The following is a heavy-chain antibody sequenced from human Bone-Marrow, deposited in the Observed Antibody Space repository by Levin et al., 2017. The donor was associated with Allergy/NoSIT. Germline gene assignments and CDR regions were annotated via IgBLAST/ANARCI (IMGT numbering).Heavy chain of an antibody. CDR3: ARAQGYSSSSWVRYYYYGMDV. V-gene: IGHV4-59*01. J-gene: IGHJ6*02. CDR1: GGSISSYY. CDR2: IYYSGST. D-gene: IGHD6-6*01. Sequence: SETLSLTCTVSGGSISSYYWSWIRQPPGKGLEWIGYIYYSGSTNYNPSLKSRVTISVDTSKNQFSLKLSSVTAADTAVYYCARAQGYSSSSWVRYYYYGMDVWGQGTTVTVSS.